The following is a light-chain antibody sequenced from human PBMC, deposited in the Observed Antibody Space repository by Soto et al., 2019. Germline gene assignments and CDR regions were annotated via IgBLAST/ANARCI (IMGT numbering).Light chain of an antibody. CDR3: QQRSTWPRA. J-gene: IGKJ4*01. V-gene: IGKV3-11*01. Sequence: EIVLTQSPATLSLSPGERATLSYRASQSVTSSLVWYQQKPGQAPRLLIYDASNRATGIPARFSGSGSGTDFTLTISSLEPEDFAVYYCQQRSTWPRAFGGGTKVEIK. CDR1: QSVTSS. CDR2: DAS.